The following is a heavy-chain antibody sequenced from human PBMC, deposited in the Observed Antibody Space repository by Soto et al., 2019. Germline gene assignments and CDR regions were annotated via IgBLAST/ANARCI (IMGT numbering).Heavy chain of an antibody. CDR2: ISVRGGST. D-gene: IGHD2-8*01. CDR3: AKSHVFHYYYYNMDV. CDR1: GFTCSDYA. Sequence: EVQLLESGGGLVQPGGSLRLSCAASGFTCSDYAMSWVRQAPGKGLEWVSVISVRGGSTYYADSVKGRFTISRDNSKNTLYLQMNTLRAEDTAVYYCAKSHVFHYYYYNMDVWGQGTTVTVSS. V-gene: IGHV3-23*01. J-gene: IGHJ6*02.